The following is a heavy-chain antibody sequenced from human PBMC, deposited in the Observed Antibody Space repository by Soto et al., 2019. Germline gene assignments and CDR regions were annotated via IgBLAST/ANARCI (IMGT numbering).Heavy chain of an antibody. D-gene: IGHD5-18*01. CDR1: GFTFSSYS. CDR2: ISSSSSYI. Sequence: PGGSLRLSCAASGFTFSSYSMNWVRQAPGKGLEWVSSISSSSSYIYYADSVKGRFTISRDNAKNSLYLQMNSLRAEDTAVYYCARDWLDSYGARDYGMDVWGQGTTVNVSS. J-gene: IGHJ6*02. CDR3: ARDWLDSYGARDYGMDV. V-gene: IGHV3-21*01.